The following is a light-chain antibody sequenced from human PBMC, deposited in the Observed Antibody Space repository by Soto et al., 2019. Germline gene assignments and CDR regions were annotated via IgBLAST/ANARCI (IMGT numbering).Light chain of an antibody. J-gene: IGKJ1*01. Sequence: DIQMTQSPSSVSASVGDRVTITCRASQGISSWLAWYQQKPRKAPKLLIYATSSLQSGGPSKFSGRVFGTDFTLTISSLQPEDFATYYCQQANSFPRTYGQGTKVYIK. CDR1: QGISSW. CDR2: ATS. CDR3: QQANSFPRT. V-gene: IGKV1-12*01.